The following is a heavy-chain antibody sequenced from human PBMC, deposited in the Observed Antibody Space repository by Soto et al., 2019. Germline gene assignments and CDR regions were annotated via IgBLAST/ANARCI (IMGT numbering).Heavy chain of an antibody. CDR3: ARGIAVARDAYNWFDP. Sequence: QVQLVQSGAEVKKPGSSVKVSCKASGGTFSSYAISWVRQAPGQGLEWKGGIIPIFGTANYAQKFQGRVTITADESTITAYMELSSLRSEDTAVYYCARGIAVARDAYNWFDPWGQGTLVTVS. CDR1: GGTFSSYA. J-gene: IGHJ5*02. D-gene: IGHD6-19*01. V-gene: IGHV1-69*01. CDR2: IIPIFGTA.